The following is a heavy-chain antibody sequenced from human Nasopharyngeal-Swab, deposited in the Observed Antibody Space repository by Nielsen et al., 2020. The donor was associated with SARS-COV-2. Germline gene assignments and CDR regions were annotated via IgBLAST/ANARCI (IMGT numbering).Heavy chain of an antibody. D-gene: IGHD3-16*02. CDR2: INSDGSST. V-gene: IGHV3-74*01. J-gene: IGHJ4*02. CDR3: ARDLGYYDYVWGCYRIKDFDY. CDR1: GFTFSSYW. Sequence: GGSLRLSCAASGFTFSSYWMHWVRQAPGKGLVWVSRINSDGSSTSYADSVKGRFTISRDNAKNTLYLQMNSLRAEDTAVYYCARDLGYYDYVWGCYRIKDFDYWGQGTLVTVSS.